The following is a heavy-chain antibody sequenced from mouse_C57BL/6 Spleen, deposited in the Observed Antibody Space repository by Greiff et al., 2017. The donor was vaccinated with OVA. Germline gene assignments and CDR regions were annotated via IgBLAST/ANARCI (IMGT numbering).Heavy chain of an antibody. Sequence: QVQLKQSGAELVRPGASVTLSCKASGYTFTDYEMHWVKQTPVHGLEWIGAIDPETGGTAYNQKFKGKAILTADKSSSTAYMELRSLTSEDSAVYYCTRYPPTVVANWYFDVWGTGTTVTVSS. CDR3: TRYPPTVVANWYFDV. V-gene: IGHV1-15*01. CDR2: IDPETGGT. CDR1: GYTFTDYE. J-gene: IGHJ1*03. D-gene: IGHD1-1*01.